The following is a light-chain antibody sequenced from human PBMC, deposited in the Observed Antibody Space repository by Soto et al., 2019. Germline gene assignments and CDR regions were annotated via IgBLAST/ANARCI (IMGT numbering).Light chain of an antibody. CDR2: EGS. J-gene: IGLJ1*01. CDR3: CSYAGSSTSYV. V-gene: IGLV2-23*01. Sequence: QSVLTXPASVSGSPGQSITISCPGTSIDVGSYNLVSWYQQHPGKAPKLMIYEGSKRPSGVSNRFSGSKSGNTASLTISGLQAEDEAAYYCCSYAGSSTSYVFGTGTKVTGL. CDR1: SIDVGSYNL.